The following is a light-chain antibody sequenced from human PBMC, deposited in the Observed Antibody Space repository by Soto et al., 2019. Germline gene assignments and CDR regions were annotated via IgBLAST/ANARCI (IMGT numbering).Light chain of an antibody. CDR1: QSVSSN. CDR3: QQYNNWPRT. CDR2: GAS. V-gene: IGKV3-15*01. J-gene: IGKJ1*01. Sequence: EIVMTQSPATLSVSPGERATLSCRASQSVSSNLAWYQQKPGQAPRLLIYGASTRATGIPARFSGSGSGTDFTLTISSLQSGDFAIYYCQQYNNWPRTFGQGTKVEIK.